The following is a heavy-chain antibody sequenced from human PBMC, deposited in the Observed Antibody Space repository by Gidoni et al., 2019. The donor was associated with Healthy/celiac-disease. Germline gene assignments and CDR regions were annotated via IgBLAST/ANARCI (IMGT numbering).Heavy chain of an antibody. CDR2: ISSSSSTI. D-gene: IGHD3-22*01. CDR1: GFTFSRYS. J-gene: IGHJ4*02. V-gene: IGHV3-48*02. Sequence: EVQLVESGGGLVQPGGSLRLSCAASGFTFSRYSMNWVRQAPGKGLEWVSYISSSSSTIYYADSVKGRFTISRDNAKNSLYLQMNSLRDEDTAVYYCARDGLQYSSGYRGETDYWGQGTLVTVSS. CDR3: ARDGLQYSSGYRGETDY.